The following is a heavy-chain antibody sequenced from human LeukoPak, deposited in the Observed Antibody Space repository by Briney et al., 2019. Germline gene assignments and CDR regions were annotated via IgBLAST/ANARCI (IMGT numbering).Heavy chain of an antibody. CDR1: GFTFSSYA. Sequence: PGGSLRLSCAASGFTFSSYAMSWVRQAPGKGLEWVSVISGSGGSTYYADSVKGRFTISRDNSKNTLYLQMNSLTAEDTAVYYCAKDFHSSGWCCYYGMDVWGQGTTVTVSS. D-gene: IGHD6-19*01. CDR2: ISGSGGST. V-gene: IGHV3-23*01. J-gene: IGHJ6*02. CDR3: AKDFHSSGWCCYYGMDV.